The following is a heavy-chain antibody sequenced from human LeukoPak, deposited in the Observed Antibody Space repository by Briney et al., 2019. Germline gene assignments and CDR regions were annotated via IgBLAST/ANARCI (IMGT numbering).Heavy chain of an antibody. CDR2: ISYDGSNK. Sequence: GGSLRLSCAASGFTFSSYAMHWVRQAPGKGLEWVAVISYDGSNKYYADSVKGRFTISRDNSKNTLYLQMNSLRAEDTAVYYCARVTAMGGHSLGDAFDIWGQGTMVTVSS. D-gene: IGHD5-18*01. CDR3: ARVTAMGGHSLGDAFDI. CDR1: GFTFSSYA. J-gene: IGHJ3*02. V-gene: IGHV3-30-3*01.